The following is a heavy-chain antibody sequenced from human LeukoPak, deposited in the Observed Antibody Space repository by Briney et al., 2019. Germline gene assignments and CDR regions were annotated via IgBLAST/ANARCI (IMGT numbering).Heavy chain of an antibody. D-gene: IGHD4-23*01. J-gene: IGHJ4*02. Sequence: GGSLRLSCTAFGCIFGDYGMSWFRQAPGKGLEWVGFIKRKGNTGTTEYAASVKGRFTISRDDSKNIAYLQMNSLKTEDTAVYYCSTSPSPVGYWGQGTLVTVSS. CDR1: GCIFGDYG. CDR3: STSPSPVGY. V-gene: IGHV3-49*03. CDR2: IKRKGNTGTT.